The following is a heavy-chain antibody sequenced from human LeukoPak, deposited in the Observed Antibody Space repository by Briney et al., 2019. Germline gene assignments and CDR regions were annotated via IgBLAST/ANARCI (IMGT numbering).Heavy chain of an antibody. D-gene: IGHD1-26*01. CDR2: INPSGGST. CDR1: GYTFTSNY. V-gene: IGHV1-46*01. Sequence: AASVKVSCKAFGYTFTSNYMHWVRQAPGQGLEWMGIINPSGGSTSYAQKFQGRVTMTRDISTSTVYMELSSLRSEDTAVYYCARVESWEHSGGSQDAFDIWGKGTMVTVSS. CDR3: ARVESWEHSGGSQDAFDI. J-gene: IGHJ3*02.